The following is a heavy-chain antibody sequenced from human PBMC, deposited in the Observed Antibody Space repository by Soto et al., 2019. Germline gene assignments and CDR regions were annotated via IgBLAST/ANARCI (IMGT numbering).Heavy chain of an antibody. Sequence: ASVKVSCKTYGYTFSNYFLHWVRQAPGQGLEWMGWISAYNGNTNYAQKLQGRVTMTTDTSTSTAYMELRSLRSDDTAVYYCARDESGSYSPWGQGTLVTVSS. CDR1: GYTFSNYF. CDR2: ISAYNGNT. V-gene: IGHV1-18*01. D-gene: IGHD1-26*01. CDR3: ARDESGSYSP. J-gene: IGHJ5*02.